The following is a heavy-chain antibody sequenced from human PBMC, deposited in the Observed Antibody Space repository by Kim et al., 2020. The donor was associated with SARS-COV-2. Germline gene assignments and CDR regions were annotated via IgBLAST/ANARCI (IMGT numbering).Heavy chain of an antibody. Sequence: SETLSLTCTVSGGSISSYYWSWIRQPAGKGLEWIGRIYTSGSTNYNPSLKSPVTMSVDTSKNQFSLKLSSVTAADTAVYYCARGIFKDYYDSSGYYDWFDPWGQGTLVTVSS. CDR1: GGSISSYY. J-gene: IGHJ5*02. CDR3: ARGIFKDYYDSSGYYDWFDP. D-gene: IGHD3-22*01. V-gene: IGHV4-4*07. CDR2: IYTSGST.